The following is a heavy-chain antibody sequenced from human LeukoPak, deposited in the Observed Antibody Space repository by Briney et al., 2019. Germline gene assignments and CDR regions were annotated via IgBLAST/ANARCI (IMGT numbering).Heavy chain of an antibody. CDR2: INHSGST. V-gene: IGHV4-34*01. J-gene: IGHJ6*03. CDR3: ARDRSDRVVVAATAPLYYYYMDV. D-gene: IGHD2-15*01. Sequence: PSETLSLTCAVYGGSFSGYYWSWIRQPPGKGLEWIGEINHSGSTNYNPSLKSRVAISVDTSKNQFSLKLSSVTAADTAVYYCARDRSDRVVVAATAPLYYYYMDVWGKGTTVTISS. CDR1: GGSFSGYY.